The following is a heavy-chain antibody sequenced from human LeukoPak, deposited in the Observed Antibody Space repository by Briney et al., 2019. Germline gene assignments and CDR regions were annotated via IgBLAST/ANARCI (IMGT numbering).Heavy chain of an antibody. CDR3: ASRRNSSSWYRLHNWFDP. J-gene: IGHJ5*02. V-gene: IGHV4-39*01. Sequence: PSETLSLTCTVSGGSISSSSYYWGWIRQPPGKGLEWIGSIYYSGSTYYNPSLKSRVTISVDTPKNQFSLKLSSVTAADTAVYYCASRRNSSSWYRLHNWFDPWGQGTLVTVSS. D-gene: IGHD6-13*01. CDR2: IYYSGST. CDR1: GGSISSSSYY.